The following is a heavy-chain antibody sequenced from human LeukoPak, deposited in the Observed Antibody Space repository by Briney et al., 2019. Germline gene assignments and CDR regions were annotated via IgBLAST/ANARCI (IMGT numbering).Heavy chain of an antibody. Sequence: QPGGSLRLTCVGSGFTFRSHAMSWVRQAPEKGLEFVSGIYENGGTTYYADSVKGRFSISRDNSKNTLYLQMDSLRGEDTAVYHCAKDPYRVVVATGNYLDPWGQGTLVTVSS. J-gene: IGHJ5*02. V-gene: IGHV3-23*01. D-gene: IGHD2-15*01. CDR1: GFTFRSHA. CDR2: IYENGGTT. CDR3: AKDPYRVVVATGNYLDP.